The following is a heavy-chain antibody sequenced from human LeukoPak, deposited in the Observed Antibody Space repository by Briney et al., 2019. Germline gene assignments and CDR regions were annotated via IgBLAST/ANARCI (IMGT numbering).Heavy chain of an antibody. J-gene: IGHJ4*02. CDR3: AKAVTATTIDY. V-gene: IGHV3-30*18. CDR1: GFTFSTSG. D-gene: IGHD2-21*02. CDR2: ISYDGSNK. Sequence: PGGSLRLSCAASGFTFSTSGIHWVRQAPAQGLEWVALISYDGSNKYYADSVKGRFTISRDNSKNTLYLQMNSLRAEDTAVYYCAKAVTATTIDYWGQGTLVTVSS.